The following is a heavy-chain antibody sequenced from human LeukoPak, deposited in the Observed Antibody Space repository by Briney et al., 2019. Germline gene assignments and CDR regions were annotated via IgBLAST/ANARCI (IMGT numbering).Heavy chain of an antibody. CDR1: GYSISSGYY. CDR2: IYHSGST. CDR3: ARRLYSSSYWYFDL. V-gene: IGHV4-38-2*01. J-gene: IGHJ2*01. D-gene: IGHD6-6*01. Sequence: SETLSLTCAVSGYSISSGYYCGWIRQPPGKGLEWIGRIYHSGSTYYNPSLKSRVTISVDTSKNQFSLKLSSVTAADTAVYYCARRLYSSSYWYFDLWGRGTLVTVSS.